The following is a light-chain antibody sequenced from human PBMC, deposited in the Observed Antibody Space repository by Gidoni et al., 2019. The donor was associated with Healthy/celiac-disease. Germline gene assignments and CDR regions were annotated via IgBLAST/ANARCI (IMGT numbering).Light chain of an antibody. Sequence: EIAMTQSPATLSVSPGERANLSCRASQSCSSNLAWYQQKPGQAPRLLIYGASTRATGIPARFSGSGSGTEFTLTISSLQSEDFAVYYCQQYNNWPLTFXGXTKVEIK. J-gene: IGKJ4*01. CDR2: GAS. V-gene: IGKV3-15*01. CDR3: QQYNNWPLT. CDR1: QSCSSN.